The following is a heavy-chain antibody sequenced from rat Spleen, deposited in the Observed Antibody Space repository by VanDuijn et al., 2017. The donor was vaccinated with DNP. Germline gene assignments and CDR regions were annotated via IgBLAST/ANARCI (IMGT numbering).Heavy chain of an antibody. CDR2: ISYEGSST. J-gene: IGHJ2*01. Sequence: EVQVVESGGGLVQPGRSMTVSCAASGFTFSDYYMAWVRQAPKKGLEWVASISYEGSSTYYGDSVKGRFTISRDNAENTVYLQMNSLRSEDTATYYCAKAGNSGFDYWGQGVMVTVSS. CDR1: GFTFSDYY. CDR3: AKAGNSGFDY. D-gene: IGHD4-3*01. V-gene: IGHV5-22*01.